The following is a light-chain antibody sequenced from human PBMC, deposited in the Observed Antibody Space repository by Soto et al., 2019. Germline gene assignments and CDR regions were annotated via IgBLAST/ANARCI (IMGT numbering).Light chain of an antibody. CDR3: QSYDSSLSVV. J-gene: IGLJ2*01. CDR2: GNS. CDR1: SSNIGAGYD. V-gene: IGLV1-40*01. Sequence: QAVVTQRPSVSGAPGQRVTISCTGSSSNIGAGYDVHWYQQLPGTAPKLLIYGNSNRPSGVPDRFSGSKSGTSASLAITGLQAEDEADYYCQSYDSSLSVVFGAGTKLTVL.